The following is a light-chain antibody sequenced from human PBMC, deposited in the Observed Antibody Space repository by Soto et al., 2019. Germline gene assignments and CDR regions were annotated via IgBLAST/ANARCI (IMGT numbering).Light chain of an antibody. CDR2: GTS. J-gene: IGKJ1*01. CDR3: QQYNDLPRT. CDR1: QSVSGN. V-gene: IGKV3-15*01. Sequence: EILMTQPPATLSVSPRDRATLSCRASQSVSGNLAWYQQKPGQAPSLLIYGTSTRATVVPARFSGGVSGTEFTLTISSLQSEDFAVYYCQQYNDLPRTFGQGTKVDIK.